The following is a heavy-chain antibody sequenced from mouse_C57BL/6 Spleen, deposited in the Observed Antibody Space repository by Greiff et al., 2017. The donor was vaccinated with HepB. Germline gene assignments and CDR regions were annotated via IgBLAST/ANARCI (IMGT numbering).Heavy chain of an antibody. CDR1: GFTFSSYG. V-gene: IGHV5-6*01. CDR3: ASQRYGNYDYAMDY. J-gene: IGHJ4*01. D-gene: IGHD2-1*01. CDR2: ISSGGSYT. Sequence: VQLKESGGDLVKPGGSLKLSCAASGFTFSSYGMSWVRQTPDKRLEWVATISSGGSYTYYPDSVKGRFTISRDNAKNTLYLQMSSLKAEDTAMYYCASQRYGNYDYAMDYWGQGTSVTVSS.